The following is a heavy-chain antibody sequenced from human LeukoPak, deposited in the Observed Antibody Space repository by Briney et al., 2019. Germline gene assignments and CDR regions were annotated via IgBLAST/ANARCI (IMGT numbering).Heavy chain of an antibody. CDR1: GYTFTSYY. D-gene: IGHD6-13*01. J-gene: IGHJ5*02. Sequence: ASVKVSCKASGYTFTSYYMHWVRQAPGQGLEWMGIINPSGGSTSYAQKFQGRVTMTRDMSTSTVYMELSSLRSEDTAVYYCARDVIAAAGTWTGWFDPWGQGTLVTVSS. V-gene: IGHV1-46*01. CDR2: INPSGGST. CDR3: ARDVIAAAGTWTGWFDP.